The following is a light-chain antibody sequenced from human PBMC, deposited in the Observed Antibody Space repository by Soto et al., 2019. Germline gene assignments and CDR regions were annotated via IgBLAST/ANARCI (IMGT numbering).Light chain of an antibody. CDR1: NSNIDSNT. V-gene: IGLV1-44*01. Sequence: QSVLTQPPSASGTPGQRVTISCSGSNSNIDSNTVNWYQQLPGTAPKLLIHSNTNRPSGVPDRFSASKSGTSASLAITGLQAEDEADYHCQSYDRSLSGVIFGGGTKLTVL. CDR2: SNT. CDR3: QSYDRSLSGVI. J-gene: IGLJ2*01.